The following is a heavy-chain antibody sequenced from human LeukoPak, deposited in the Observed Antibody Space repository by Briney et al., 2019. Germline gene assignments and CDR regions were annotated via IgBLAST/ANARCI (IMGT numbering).Heavy chain of an antibody. CDR3: ARPVGSSWIYFQH. D-gene: IGHD6-13*01. J-gene: IGHJ1*01. Sequence: GESLKISCKGSGYSFTSYWIGWVRQMPGKGLEWMGIIYPGDSDTRYSPSFQGQVTISADKSISTAYLQWSSLKASDTAMYHCARPVGSSWIYFQHWGQGTLVTVSS. V-gene: IGHV5-51*01. CDR1: GYSFTSYW. CDR2: IYPGDSDT.